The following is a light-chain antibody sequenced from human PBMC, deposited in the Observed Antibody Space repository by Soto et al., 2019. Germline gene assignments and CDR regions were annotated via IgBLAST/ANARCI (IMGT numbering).Light chain of an antibody. Sequence: DIQMTQSPSSLSASIGDRVTITCRASQGIRNYLSWFQQKPGKVPKSLISVASSLQSGVPSKFNGSGSGTDFTLTFSSLQPEDFATYYCQQYNSYPYTFGQGTKLEIK. CDR3: QQYNSYPYT. CDR1: QGIRNY. V-gene: IGKV1-16*02. J-gene: IGKJ2*01. CDR2: VAS.